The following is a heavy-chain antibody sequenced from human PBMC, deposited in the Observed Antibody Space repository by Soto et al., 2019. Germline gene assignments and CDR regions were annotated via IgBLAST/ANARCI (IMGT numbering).Heavy chain of an antibody. J-gene: IGHJ4*02. Sequence: EVQLSQSGGGLVQPGGSLRLSCAASGFTFSNFAMRWVRQAPGKGLEWVSDISGSGVSTYYAESVTGRFTISRDNSKNTLFLQMNSLRVEDTAVYYCAKDIVAVGGYETFGFWGQGNMVTVSS. CDR3: AKDIVAVGGYETFGF. CDR1: GFTFSNFA. CDR2: ISGSGVST. D-gene: IGHD5-12*01. V-gene: IGHV3-23*01.